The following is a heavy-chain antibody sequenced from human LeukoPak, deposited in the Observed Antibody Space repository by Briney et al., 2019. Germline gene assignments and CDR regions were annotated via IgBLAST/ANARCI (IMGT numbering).Heavy chain of an antibody. CDR3: ARAIQWYYGSGSYLNYYYYYGMDV. CDR2: INHSGST. V-gene: IGHV4-39*07. J-gene: IGHJ6*02. D-gene: IGHD3-10*01. CDR1: GGSISSSSYY. Sequence: SETLSLTCTVSGGSISSSSYYWGWIRQPPGKGLEWIGEINHSGSTNYNPSLKSRVTISVDTSKNQFSLKLSSVTAADTAVYYCARAIQWYYGSGSYLNYYYYYGMDVWGQGTTVTVSS.